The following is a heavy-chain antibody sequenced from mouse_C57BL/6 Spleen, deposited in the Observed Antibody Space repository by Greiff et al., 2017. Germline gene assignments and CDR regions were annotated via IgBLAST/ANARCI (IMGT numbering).Heavy chain of an antibody. CDR1: GYTFTSYW. D-gene: IGHD2-10*02. V-gene: IGHV1-52*01. CDR3: ARPYGNSGYWYFDV. Sequence: QVQLQQPGAELVRPGSSVKLSCKASGYTFTSYWMHWVKQRPIQGLEWIGNIDPSDSATHYNQKFKDKATLTVDKSSSTAYMQLSSLTSEDSAVYYWARPYGNSGYWYFDVWGTGTTVTVSS. J-gene: IGHJ1*03. CDR2: IDPSDSAT.